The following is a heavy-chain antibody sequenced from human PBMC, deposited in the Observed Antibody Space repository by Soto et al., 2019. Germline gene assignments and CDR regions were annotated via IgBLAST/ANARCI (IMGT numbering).Heavy chain of an antibody. J-gene: IGHJ5*02. CDR3: ARGVQQLDYNWFDP. D-gene: IGHD6-13*01. CDR2: INHSGST. Sequence: QVQLQQWGAGLLKPSETLSLTCAVYGGSFSGYYWSWIRKPPGKGLAWIGEINHSGSTNYNPSLKSLVTISVDTSKNHFSLKLSSVPAADTAVYYCARGVQQLDYNWFDPWGQGTLVTVSS. V-gene: IGHV4-34*01. CDR1: GGSFSGYY.